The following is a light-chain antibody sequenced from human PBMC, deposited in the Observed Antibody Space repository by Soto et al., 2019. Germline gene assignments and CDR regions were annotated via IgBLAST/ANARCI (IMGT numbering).Light chain of an antibody. V-gene: IGKV3-20*01. CDR1: QSVSSNY. Sequence: EVVLTQSPGTLSLSPGERATLSCRASQSVSSNYIAWYQQKSGQAPRLLIYGTSTRATGIPDRFSGSGSGTDFTLTISRLEPEDFAVYYCQQFGSSPYTFGQGTNLEIK. CDR2: GTS. CDR3: QQFGSSPYT. J-gene: IGKJ2*01.